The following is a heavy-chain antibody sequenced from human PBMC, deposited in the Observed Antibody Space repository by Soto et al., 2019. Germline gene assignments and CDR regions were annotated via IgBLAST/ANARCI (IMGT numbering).Heavy chain of an antibody. J-gene: IGHJ6*02. V-gene: IGHV4-39*01. CDR1: GGSITSSFY. Sequence: QLQLQESGPGLVKPSETLSLSCTVSGGSITSSFYWGWIRQPPGKGLEWIGSIYGTGNTYYNPSLKGRVTISADTFKNQFSLNLISVTAADTAVYYCRSSSRYSTDVWGQGATVTVSS. D-gene: IGHD6-13*01. CDR2: IYGTGNT. CDR3: RSSSRYSTDV.